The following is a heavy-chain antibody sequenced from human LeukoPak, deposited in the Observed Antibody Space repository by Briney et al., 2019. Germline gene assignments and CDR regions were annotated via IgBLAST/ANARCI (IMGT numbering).Heavy chain of an antibody. Sequence: SQTLSLTCAISGDSVSSKSAAWTWIRQSPSGGLEWLGRTYYRSKWYNDYAVSVKSRITINPDTSKNQFSLQLNSVTPEDTAVYYCARGKAAYSSSWYHFDYWGQGTLVTVSS. CDR3: ARGKAAYSSSWYHFDY. V-gene: IGHV6-1*01. CDR2: TYYRSKWYN. CDR1: GDSVSSKSAA. J-gene: IGHJ4*02. D-gene: IGHD6-13*01.